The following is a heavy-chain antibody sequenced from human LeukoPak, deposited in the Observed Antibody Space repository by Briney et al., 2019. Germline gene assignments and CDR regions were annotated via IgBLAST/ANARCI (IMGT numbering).Heavy chain of an antibody. Sequence: GASVKVSCKASGYTFTSYGINWVRQAPGQGLEWMGWIRVYNGNTNYAQKLQGRVTMTTDTSTSTAYMELRSLRSDDTAVYYCARGYCSGGSCYSYYYYNYMDVWGKGTTVTVSS. D-gene: IGHD2-15*01. J-gene: IGHJ6*03. CDR2: IRVYNGNT. V-gene: IGHV1-18*01. CDR3: ARGYCSGGSCYSYYYYNYMDV. CDR1: GYTFTSYG.